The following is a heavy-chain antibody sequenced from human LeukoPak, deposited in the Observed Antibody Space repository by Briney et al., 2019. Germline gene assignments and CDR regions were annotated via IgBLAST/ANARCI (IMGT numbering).Heavy chain of an antibody. CDR1: GYTFTSYG. CDR2: ISAYNGNT. J-gene: IGHJ3*02. CDR3: ARDWGYDPNDAFDI. D-gene: IGHD2-2*01. Sequence: ASVKVSCRVSGYTFTSYGISWVRQAPGQGLEWMGWISAYNGNTDYAQKLQGRVTMTTDTSTSTAYRELRSLRSDDTAVYSCARDWGYDPNDAFDIWGQGTMVTVSS. V-gene: IGHV1-18*01.